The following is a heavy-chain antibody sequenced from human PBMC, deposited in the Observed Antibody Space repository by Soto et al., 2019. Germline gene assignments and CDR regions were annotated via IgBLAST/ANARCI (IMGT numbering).Heavy chain of an antibody. Sequence: EVQLLESGGGLVQPGGSLRLSCAASGFTFSSYAMSWVRQAPGEGLEWVSAISGSGGSTYYADSVKGRFTISRDNSKNTLYLQMNSLRAEDTAVYYCAKWGSNSPYYFDYWGQGTLVTVSS. D-gene: IGHD4-4*01. V-gene: IGHV3-23*01. J-gene: IGHJ4*02. CDR2: ISGSGGST. CDR3: AKWGSNSPYYFDY. CDR1: GFTFSSYA.